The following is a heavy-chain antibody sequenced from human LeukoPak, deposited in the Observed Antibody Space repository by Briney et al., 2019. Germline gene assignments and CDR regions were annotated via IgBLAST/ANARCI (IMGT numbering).Heavy chain of an antibody. V-gene: IGHV4-39*01. CDR1: GGSISSSSYY. Sequence: PSETLSLTCTVSGGSISSSSYYWGWIRQPPGKGLEWIGSIYYSGSTYYNPSLKSRVTVSVDTSKNQFSLKLSSVTAADTAVYYCARHGGRSVVVAFDIWGQGTMVTVSS. D-gene: IGHD2-15*01. CDR2: IYYSGST. J-gene: IGHJ3*02. CDR3: ARHGGRSVVVAFDI.